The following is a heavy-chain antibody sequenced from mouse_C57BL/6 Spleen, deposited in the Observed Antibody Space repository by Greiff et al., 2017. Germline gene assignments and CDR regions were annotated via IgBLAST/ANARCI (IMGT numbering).Heavy chain of an antibody. CDR3: TSPYEYDVRNAMEY. CDR1: GYAFSSSW. V-gene: IGHV1-82*01. Sequence: VQLQQSGPELVKPGASVKISCKVPGYAFSSSWMTWVKQRPGKGLEWIGRIYPGDGDTNYNGRFKGKATRTADKSSSTAYMQRSSLTSEDSAVYICTSPYEYDVRNAMEYWGQGTSVTVSS. J-gene: IGHJ4*01. D-gene: IGHD2-4*01. CDR2: IYPGDGDT.